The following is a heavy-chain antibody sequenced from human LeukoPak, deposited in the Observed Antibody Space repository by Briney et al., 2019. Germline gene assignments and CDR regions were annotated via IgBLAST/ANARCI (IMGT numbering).Heavy chain of an antibody. J-gene: IGHJ6*02. CDR1: GYTFTGYY. Sequence: ASVKVSCKASGYTFTGYYMHWVRQAPGQGLEWMGWISAYNGNTNYAQKLQGRVTMTTDTSTSTAYMELRSLRSDDTAVYYCARDRGENYYGMDVWGQGTTVTVSS. V-gene: IGHV1-18*04. D-gene: IGHD2-21*01. CDR2: ISAYNGNT. CDR3: ARDRGENYYGMDV.